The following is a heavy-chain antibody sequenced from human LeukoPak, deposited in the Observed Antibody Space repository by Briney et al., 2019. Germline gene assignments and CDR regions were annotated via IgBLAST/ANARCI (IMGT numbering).Heavy chain of an antibody. CDR1: GFTFSTYA. Sequence: GGSLRLSCAASGFTFSTYAMSWVRQAPGKGLEWVSDISGSGGSTYYADSVKGRFTVSRDNSKSTLYLQMNSLRAEDTAVYSCAKEVRSSSGWYSDYWGQGTLVTVSS. V-gene: IGHV3-23*01. J-gene: IGHJ4*02. D-gene: IGHD6-19*01. CDR3: AKEVRSSSGWYSDY. CDR2: ISGSGGST.